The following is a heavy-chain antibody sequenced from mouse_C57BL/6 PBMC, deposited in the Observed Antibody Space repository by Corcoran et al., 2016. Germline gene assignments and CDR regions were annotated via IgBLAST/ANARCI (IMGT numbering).Heavy chain of an antibody. CDR1: GYTFTDYY. J-gene: IGHJ2*01. CDR2: IYPGSGNT. D-gene: IGHD2-3*01. Sequence: QIQLQQSGPELVTPGASVKISCKASGYTFTDYYINWVKQRPGQGLEWIGWIYPGSGNTKYNEKFKGKATLTVDTSSSTAYMQLSSLTSEDSAVYFCARDDGYYPLYYFDYWGQGTTLTVSS. CDR3: ARDDGYYPLYYFDY. V-gene: IGHV1-84*01.